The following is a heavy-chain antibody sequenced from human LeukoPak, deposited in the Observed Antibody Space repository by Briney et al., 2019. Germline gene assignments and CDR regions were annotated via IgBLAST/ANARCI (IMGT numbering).Heavy chain of an antibody. D-gene: IGHD3-16*01. V-gene: IGHV3-23*01. J-gene: IGHJ4*02. CDR1: GFTFSSYA. CDR2: ISGSGGST. CDR3: AKDSPSMIVFGGYIDY. Sequence: GGSLRLSCAASGFTFSSYAMSWVRQAPGKGLEWVSAISGSGGSTYYADSVKGRFTISRDNSKNTLYLQMNSLRAEDTAVYYCAKDSPSMIVFGGYIDYWGQGTLVTVSS.